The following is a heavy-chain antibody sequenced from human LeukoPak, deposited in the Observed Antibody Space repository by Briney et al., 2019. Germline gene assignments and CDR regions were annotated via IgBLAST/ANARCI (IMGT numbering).Heavy chain of an antibody. J-gene: IGHJ4*02. V-gene: IGHV1-8*01. CDR1: GYTFTSYD. CDR2: MSPNSGNT. CDR3: VRTPPNWGADF. D-gene: IGHD7-27*01. Sequence: ASVKVSCKASGYTFTSYDINWMRQATGQGLGWMGWMSPNSGNTGYAQKFQGRVTMTRGTSTGTAYLELSSLRSEDSAVYYCVRTPPNWGADFWGQGTLVTVSS.